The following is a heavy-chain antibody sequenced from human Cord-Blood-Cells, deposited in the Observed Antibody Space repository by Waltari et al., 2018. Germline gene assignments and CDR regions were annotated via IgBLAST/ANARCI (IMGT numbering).Heavy chain of an antibody. J-gene: IGHJ3*02. D-gene: IGHD7-27*01. CDR3: ANLGTGGAFDI. Sequence: QVQLVESGGGVVQPGRYLRLSCAASGFSFSSYGMHWIRQSPGKGLEWGAVRSYDGSNKYYADSVKGRFTISRGNAKNTLYLRMNSRRAEDTAVYDCANLGTGGAFDIWGQGTMVTVSS. V-gene: IGHV3-30*18. CDR1: GFSFSSYG. CDR2: RSYDGSNK.